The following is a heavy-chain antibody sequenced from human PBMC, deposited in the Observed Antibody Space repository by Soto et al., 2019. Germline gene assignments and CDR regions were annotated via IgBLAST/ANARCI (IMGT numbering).Heavy chain of an antibody. CDR2: ISGSGGST. CDR3: AKDLEAYSSGWYYFDY. CDR1: GFTFSSYA. D-gene: IGHD6-19*01. Sequence: GGSLRLSCAASGFTFSSYAMSWVRQAPGKGLEWVSAISGSGGSTYYADSVKGRFTISRDNSKNTLYLQMNSLRAEDTAVYYCAKDLEAYSSGWYYFDYWGQGTLVTVSS. V-gene: IGHV3-23*01. J-gene: IGHJ4*02.